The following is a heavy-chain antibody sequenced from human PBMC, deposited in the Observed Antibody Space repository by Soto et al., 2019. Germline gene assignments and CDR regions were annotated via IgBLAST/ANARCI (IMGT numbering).Heavy chain of an antibody. J-gene: IGHJ4*02. CDR2: IYTSGST. V-gene: IGHV4-4*07. CDR1: GGSIISYY. CDR3: ARVDPYGSGSFDY. Sequence: SAPLSLTCTVSGGSIISYYWSWIRQPAGKGLEWIGRIYTSGSTNYNPSLKSRVTMSVDTSKNQFSLKLSSVTAADTAVYYCARVDPYGSGSFDYWGQGTLVTVSS. D-gene: IGHD3-10*01.